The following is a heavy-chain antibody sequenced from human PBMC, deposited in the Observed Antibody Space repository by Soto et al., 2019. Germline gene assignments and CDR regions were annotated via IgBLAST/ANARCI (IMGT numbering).Heavy chain of an antibody. V-gene: IGHV4-59*01. CDR1: GGSISSYY. CDR2: IYYSGST. J-gene: IGHJ6*02. Sequence: SETLSLTCTVSGGSISSYYWSWIRQPPGKGLEWIGYIYYSGSTNYNPSLKSRVTISVDTSKNQFSLKLSSVTAADTAGYYCARDRGYCSGGSCLYYYYGMDVWGQGTTVTVSS. CDR3: ARDRGYCSGGSCLYYYYGMDV. D-gene: IGHD2-15*01.